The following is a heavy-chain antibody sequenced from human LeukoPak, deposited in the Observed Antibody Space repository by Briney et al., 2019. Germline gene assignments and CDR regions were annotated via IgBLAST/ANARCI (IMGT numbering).Heavy chain of an antibody. Sequence: GGSLRLSCAASGFTFSSYGMHWVRQAPGKGLEWVAVISYDGSNKYYADSVKGRFTISRDNSKNTLYLQMNSLRAEDTAVYYCAKDRGGMNTAMVTPDYWGQGTLVTVSS. V-gene: IGHV3-30*18. CDR2: ISYDGSNK. J-gene: IGHJ4*02. D-gene: IGHD5-18*01. CDR3: AKDRGGMNTAMVTPDY. CDR1: GFTFSSYG.